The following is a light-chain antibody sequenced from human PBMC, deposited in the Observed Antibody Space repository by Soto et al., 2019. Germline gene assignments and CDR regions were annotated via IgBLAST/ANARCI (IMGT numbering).Light chain of an antibody. CDR2: GAS. V-gene: IGKV3-15*01. Sequence: EIVMTQSPASLPVSSGERATLSCRASQSVGSDLAWYQQKPGQAPRLLIYGASTRATGIPARFSGSGSGTNFTLTISRLEPEDFAVYYCQHYRSAPFTFGPGTKVDI. CDR1: QSVGSD. J-gene: IGKJ3*01. CDR3: QHYRSAPFT.